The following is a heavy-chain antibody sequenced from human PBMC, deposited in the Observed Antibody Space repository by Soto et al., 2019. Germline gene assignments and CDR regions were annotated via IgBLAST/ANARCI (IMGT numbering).Heavy chain of an antibody. CDR3: ARSFGWYAIDQ. V-gene: IGHV4-4*02. D-gene: IGHD6-19*01. Sequence: SETVSLTCAVSGASISSEQSWSWVRQPPGKGLEWIGEIHHSGSTNNNPSLKSRVTMSVDKSKNQFSLMLSSVTAADTAVYYCARSFGWYAIDQWGQGTLVTVSS. J-gene: IGHJ1*01. CDR2: IHHSGST. CDR1: GASISSEQS.